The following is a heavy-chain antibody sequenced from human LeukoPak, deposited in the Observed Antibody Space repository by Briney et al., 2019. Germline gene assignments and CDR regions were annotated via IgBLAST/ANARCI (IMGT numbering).Heavy chain of an antibody. CDR2: IYTSGST. CDR3: ARRPRYSSGWYSVDYYYYMDV. Sequence: SETLSLTCTVSGGSISSYYWSWIRQPAGKGLEWIGRIYTSGSTNYNPSLKSRVTMSVDTSKNQFSLKLSSVTAADTAVYYCARRPRYSSGWYSVDYYYYMDVWGKGTTVTVSS. D-gene: IGHD6-19*01. J-gene: IGHJ6*03. CDR1: GGSISSYY. V-gene: IGHV4-4*07.